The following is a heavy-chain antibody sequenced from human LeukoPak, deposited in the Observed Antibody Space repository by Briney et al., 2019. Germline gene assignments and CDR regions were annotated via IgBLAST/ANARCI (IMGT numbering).Heavy chain of an antibody. D-gene: IGHD1-1*01. CDR3: ARMATAFDY. CDR1: GFTFSNSW. V-gene: IGHV3-74*01. J-gene: IGHJ4*02. CDR2: ISSDGSSS. Sequence: GGSLRLSCAASGFTFSNSWMHWARHVPGKGLVWVSRISSDGSSSIYADSVKGRFTISRDNAKNTLYLQMNSLRAEDTAVYYCARMATAFDYWGQGTLVTVSS.